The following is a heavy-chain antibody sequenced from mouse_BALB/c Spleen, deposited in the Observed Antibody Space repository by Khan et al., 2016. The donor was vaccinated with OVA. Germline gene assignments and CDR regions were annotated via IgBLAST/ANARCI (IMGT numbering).Heavy chain of an antibody. D-gene: IGHD1-1*01. CDR2: INPSTGYT. CDR3: ANHGSRYAWITY. Sequence: VELVESGAELAKPGASVKMSCKASGYTFTSYWMHWVKQRPGQGLEWIGYINPSTGYTEYNQRFKDKATLTADKSSSTAYMQLSSLTSEESAVDYCANHGSRYAWITYWGQGTLVTGSA. V-gene: IGHV1-7*01. J-gene: IGHJ3*01. CDR1: GYTFTSYW.